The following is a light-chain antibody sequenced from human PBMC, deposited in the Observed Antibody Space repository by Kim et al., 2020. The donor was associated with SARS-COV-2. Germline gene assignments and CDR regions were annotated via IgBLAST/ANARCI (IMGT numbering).Light chain of an antibody. CDR3: CSYAGSSTSVV. V-gene: IGLV2-23*01. Sequence: STISGAETRGDSRSYELVAWCQQPPAKDRKIMSDDGNAWRPGCSNRFSDYKSGNTASLTISGVQAEDGADYYCCSYAGSSTSVVFGGGTQLTVL. J-gene: IGLJ2*01. CDR1: RGDSRSYEL. CDR2: DGN.